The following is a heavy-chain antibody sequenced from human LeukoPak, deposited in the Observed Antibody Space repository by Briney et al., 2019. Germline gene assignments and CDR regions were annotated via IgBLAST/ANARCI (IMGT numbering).Heavy chain of an antibody. CDR3: SRSAYYDGSGNYYDY. V-gene: IGHV3-74*01. J-gene: IGHJ4*02. Sequence: GGSLRLSCAASGFTFSSYWMHWVRQAPGKGLVGVSRISDGGSTTTYADSVKGRFTISRDNAKNTLYLQMNGLRAEDTAVYYCSRSAYYDGSGNYYDYWGQGTLVTVSS. CDR2: ISDGGSTT. D-gene: IGHD3-22*01. CDR1: GFTFSSYW.